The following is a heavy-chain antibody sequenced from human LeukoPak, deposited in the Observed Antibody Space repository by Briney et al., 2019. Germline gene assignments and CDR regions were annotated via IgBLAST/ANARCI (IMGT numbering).Heavy chain of an antibody. D-gene: IGHD3-22*01. CDR3: ARGGSTYYYDSSGYVFNY. CDR1: GYTFTGYY. J-gene: IGHJ4*02. CDR2: INPNSGGT. Sequence: ASVKVSCKASGYTFTGYYMHWVRQAPGQGLEWMGWINPNSGGTNYAQKFQGRVTMTRDTSISTAYMELSRLRSDDTAVYYCARGGSTYYYDSSGYVFNYWGQGTLVTVSS. V-gene: IGHV1-2*02.